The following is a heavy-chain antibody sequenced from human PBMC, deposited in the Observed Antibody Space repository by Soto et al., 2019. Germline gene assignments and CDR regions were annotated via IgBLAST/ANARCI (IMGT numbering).Heavy chain of an antibody. J-gene: IGHJ3*02. CDR1: GFTFSSYS. CDR2: ISSSSSYI. CDR3: ARDVKAVAGTGLQAFDI. D-gene: IGHD6-19*01. Sequence: LRLSCAASGFTFSSYSMNWVRQAPGKGLEWVSSISSSSSYIYYADSVKGRFTISRDNAKNSLYLQMNSLRAEDTAVYYCARDVKAVAGTGLQAFDIWGQGTMVTVSS. V-gene: IGHV3-21*01.